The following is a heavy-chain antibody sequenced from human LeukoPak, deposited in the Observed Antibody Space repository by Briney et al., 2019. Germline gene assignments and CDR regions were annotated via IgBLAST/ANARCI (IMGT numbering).Heavy chain of an antibody. CDR1: GYTLTELS. D-gene: IGHD3-22*01. CDR2: FDPEDGET. V-gene: IGHV1-24*01. CDR3: ATSPYYYDSSGYYRY. Sequence: ASVKVSCKVSGYTLTELSMHWVRQAPGKGLEWMGGFDPEDGETIYAQKFQGRVTMTEDTSTDTAYMELSSLRSEDTAVYYCATSPYYYDSSGYYRYRGQGTLVTVSS. J-gene: IGHJ4*02.